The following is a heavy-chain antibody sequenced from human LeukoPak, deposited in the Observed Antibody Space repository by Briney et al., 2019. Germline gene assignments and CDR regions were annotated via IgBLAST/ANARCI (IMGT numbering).Heavy chain of an antibody. CDR2: TRNKGNSYST. J-gene: IGHJ6*04. CDR3: AREMVVAAISSRQMDV. D-gene: IGHD2-21*02. CDR1: GFTFSDHY. V-gene: IGHV3-72*01. Sequence: GGSLRLSCAASGFTFSDHYMDWVRQAPGKGLEWVGRTRNKGNSYSTQYAASVEGRFTISRDDSKNSLYLQMNSLTTEDTAVYYCAREMVVAAISSRQMDVWGKGTTVTISS.